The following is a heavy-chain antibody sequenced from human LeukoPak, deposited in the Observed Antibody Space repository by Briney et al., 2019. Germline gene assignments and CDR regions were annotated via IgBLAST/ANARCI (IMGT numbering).Heavy chain of an antibody. CDR3: AKGADVLIPAAGSLFDY. J-gene: IGHJ4*02. V-gene: IGHV3-30*02. CDR2: IRYDGSNK. D-gene: IGHD6-13*01. CDR1: GFTFSSYG. Sequence: GGSLRLSCAASGFTFSSYGMHWVRQAPGKGLEWVAFIRYDGSNKYYADSVKGRVTISRDNSKNTLYLQMNSLRAEDTAIYYCAKGADVLIPAAGSLFDYWGQGTLVTLSS.